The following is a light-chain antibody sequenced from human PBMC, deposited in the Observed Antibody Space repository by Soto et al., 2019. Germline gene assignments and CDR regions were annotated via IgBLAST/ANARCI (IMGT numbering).Light chain of an antibody. V-gene: IGKV3-20*01. CDR2: GAS. Sequence: EIVLTQSPGTLSLSPGERATLSCRASQSVSSSYLAWYQQTPGPAPRLLIYGASSRATGIPDRFSGSGSGKDFTLTISRLEPEDFAVYYCQQYGSSPGTFGQGTKVEIK. J-gene: IGKJ1*01. CDR1: QSVSSSY. CDR3: QQYGSSPGT.